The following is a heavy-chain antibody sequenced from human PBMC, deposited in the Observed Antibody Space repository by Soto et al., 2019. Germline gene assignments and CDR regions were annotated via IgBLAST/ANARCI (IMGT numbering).Heavy chain of an antibody. CDR3: AKRRENRVAHWYFDL. CDR1: GFTFSSYT. J-gene: IGHJ2*01. Sequence: EVQLVESGGGLVKPGGSLRLSCAASGFTFSSYTMNWVRQAPGKGVEWVSSISSSSTYIYYADSVKGRFTISRDNAKNSLYLQMNSLRAEDTAMYYSAKRRENRVAHWYFDLWGRGTLVTVSS. D-gene: IGHD5-12*01. CDR2: ISSSSTYI. V-gene: IGHV3-21*06.